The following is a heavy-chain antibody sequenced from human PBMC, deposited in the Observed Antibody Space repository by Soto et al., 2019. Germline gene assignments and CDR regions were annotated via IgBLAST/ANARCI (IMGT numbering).Heavy chain of an antibody. CDR3: ARDLHYGDYYFDY. CDR1: GYTFTNYY. J-gene: IGHJ4*02. D-gene: IGHD4-17*01. V-gene: IGHV1-69*13. Sequence: SVKVSCKASGYTFTNYYMHWVRQAPGQGLEWMGKINPIFGTANYAQKFQGRVTITADESTSTAYMELSSLRSEDTAVYYCARDLHYGDYYFDYWGQGTLVTVSS. CDR2: INPIFGTA.